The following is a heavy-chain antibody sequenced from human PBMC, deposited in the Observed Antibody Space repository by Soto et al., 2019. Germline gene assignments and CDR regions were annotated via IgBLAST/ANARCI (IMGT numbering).Heavy chain of an antibody. CDR2: ISYDGSNK. CDR3: ARISSTSCYWSLCPFDY. D-gene: IGHD2-2*01. V-gene: IGHV3-30-3*01. CDR1: GFTFSSYA. Sequence: GGSLRLSCAASGFTFSSYAMHWVRQAPGKGLEWVAVISYDGSNKYYADSVKGRFTISRDNSKNTLYLQMNSLRAEDTAVYYCARISSTSCYWSLCPFDYWGQGTLVTVSS. J-gene: IGHJ4*02.